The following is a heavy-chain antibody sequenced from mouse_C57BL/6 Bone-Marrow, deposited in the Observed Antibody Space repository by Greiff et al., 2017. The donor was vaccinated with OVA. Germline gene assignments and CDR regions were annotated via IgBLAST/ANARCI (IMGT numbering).Heavy chain of an antibody. J-gene: IGHJ3*01. D-gene: IGHD1-1*01. V-gene: IGHV1-80*01. Sequence: QVQLKQSGAELVKPGASVKISCKASGYAFRSHWLNWVKQRPGKGLEWIGLIYPGDGDTNYNGKFKGKATPTADKSSSTTYVQLSSLTSEDSAVEFCARPAEGSSYGLAYWGQGTLVTVSA. CDR3: ARPAEGSSYGLAY. CDR2: IYPGDGDT. CDR1: GYAFRSHW.